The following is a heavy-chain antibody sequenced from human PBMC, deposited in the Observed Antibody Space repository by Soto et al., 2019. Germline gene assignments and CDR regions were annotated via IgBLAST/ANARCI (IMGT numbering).Heavy chain of an antibody. CDR1: VFTFSSYW. Sequence: GPLRLSGAASVFTFSSYWMHWVRQAPGKGLVWVSRINSDGSSTSYADSVKGRFTISRDNAKNTLYLQMNSLRAEDTAVYYCARGGVGRYCSSTSCYTWVFDYWGQGTLVTVSS. J-gene: IGHJ4*02. CDR2: INSDGSST. V-gene: IGHV3-74*01. D-gene: IGHD2-2*02. CDR3: ARGGVGRYCSSTSCYTWVFDY.